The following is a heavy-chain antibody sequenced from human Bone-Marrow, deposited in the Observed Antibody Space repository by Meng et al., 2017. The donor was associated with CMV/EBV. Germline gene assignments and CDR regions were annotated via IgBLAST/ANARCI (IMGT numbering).Heavy chain of an antibody. V-gene: IGHV1-46*01. CDR2: INPSGGST. D-gene: IGHD6-19*01. CDR3: AREVAANYYYYGMDV. J-gene: IGHJ6*02. CDR1: GYTFTSYY. Sequence: ASVKVSCKASGYTFTSYYMHWVRQAPGQGLEWMGIINPSGGSTSYAQKFQGGVTMTRDTSTSTVYMELSSLRSEDTAVYYCAREVAANYYYYGMDVWGQGTTVTVSS.